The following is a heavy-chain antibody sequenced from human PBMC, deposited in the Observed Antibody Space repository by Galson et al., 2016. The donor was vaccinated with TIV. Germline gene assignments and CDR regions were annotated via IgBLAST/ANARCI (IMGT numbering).Heavy chain of an antibody. Sequence: FLRLSCAASGFTFSIFGMHWVRQAPGKGLEWVAVISFDGSKKNYADSVEGRFTISRDNSRNTLYLQMNSLRAEDAAVYYCAKDITVYCGGDCSTFDHWGQGTLVTVSS. CDR1: GFTFSIFG. CDR2: ISFDGSKK. V-gene: IGHV3-30*18. CDR3: AKDITVYCGGDCSTFDH. D-gene: IGHD2-21*02. J-gene: IGHJ4*02.